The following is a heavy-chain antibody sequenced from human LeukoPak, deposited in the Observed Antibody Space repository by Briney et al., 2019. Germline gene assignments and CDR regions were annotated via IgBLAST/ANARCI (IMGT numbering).Heavy chain of an antibody. V-gene: IGHV3-53*01. CDR3: ARERGGFLRYHHYYGMDV. D-gene: IGHD2/OR15-2a*01. Sequence: GGSLRLSCAASGFTVSSSYMSWVRQAPGKGLEWVSAIYSGGSTYHADSVKGRFTISRDNSKNTLYLQMDSLSAEDTAVYYCARERGGFLRYHHYYGMDVWGQGTTVTVSS. CDR1: GFTVSSSY. CDR2: IYSGGST. J-gene: IGHJ6*02.